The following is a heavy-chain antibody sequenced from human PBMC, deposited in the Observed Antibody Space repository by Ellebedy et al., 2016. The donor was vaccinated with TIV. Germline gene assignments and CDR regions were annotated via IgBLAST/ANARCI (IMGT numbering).Heavy chain of an antibody. Sequence: GESLKISCAASGFTFNDYAMSWVRQAPGKGLEWVSAIGGGYGDTYYADYVKGRFTISRDIPKNTLYLQMHSLRAEDTAVYYCARCRGSGWYGDQWGQGTLVTVSS. D-gene: IGHD6-19*01. CDR2: IGGGYGDT. CDR1: GFTFNDYA. CDR3: ARCRGSGWYGDQ. J-gene: IGHJ4*02. V-gene: IGHV3-23*01.